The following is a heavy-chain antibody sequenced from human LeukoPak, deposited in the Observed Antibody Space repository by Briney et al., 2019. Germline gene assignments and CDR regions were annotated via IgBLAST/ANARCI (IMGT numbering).Heavy chain of an antibody. CDR3: ANFHCSSTSCHLSGYFQH. V-gene: IGHV3-23*01. CDR1: GFTFSSYA. J-gene: IGHJ1*01. Sequence: GGSLRLSCAASGFTFSSYAMSWVRQAPGEGLDWVSAISVSAGSTYYAASVKGRFTISRDYSKNTLYLQMNSLRAEDTAVYYCANFHCSSTSCHLSGYFQHWGQGTLVTVSS. D-gene: IGHD2-2*01. CDR2: ISVSAGST.